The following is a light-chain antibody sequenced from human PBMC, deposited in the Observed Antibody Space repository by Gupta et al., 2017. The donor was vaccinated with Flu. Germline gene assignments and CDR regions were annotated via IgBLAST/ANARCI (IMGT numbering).Light chain of an antibody. CDR1: DIRTKM. CDR2: DDS. CDR3: QVWDTTSEHRV. V-gene: IGLV3-21*02. J-gene: IGLJ3*02. Sequence: SYVLTPLPSVSVAPGQTAKITCGGNDIRTKMVHWYQQKPGRAPVLVVNDDSDRPSGVPDRFSGSNSGNTATLTITKVEAGDEADYYCQVWDTTSEHRVFGGGTKLTVL.